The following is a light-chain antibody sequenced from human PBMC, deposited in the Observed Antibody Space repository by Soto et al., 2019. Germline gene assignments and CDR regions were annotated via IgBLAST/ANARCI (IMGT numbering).Light chain of an antibody. Sequence: EIVLTQSPATLSLSPGERATLSCWASQSVSSSYLAWYQQKPGQAPRLLIYDASNRVTGIPARFRGSGSGTDFTLTISSLEPDDFAVYYCQQRSNWQITFGQGTRLEIK. CDR2: DAS. V-gene: IGKV3D-11*02. CDR3: QQRSNWQIT. CDR1: QSVSSSY. J-gene: IGKJ5*01.